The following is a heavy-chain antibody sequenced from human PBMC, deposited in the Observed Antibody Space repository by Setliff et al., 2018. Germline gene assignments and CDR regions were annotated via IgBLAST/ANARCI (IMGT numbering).Heavy chain of an antibody. CDR3: ARDLGYYDIGS. CDR1: GGSTSSHY. V-gene: IGHV4-59*11. CDR2: IYYSGST. Sequence: PSETLSLTCTVSGGSTSSHYWSWIRQPPGKGLEWIGSIYYSGSTNYNPSLKSRVTISVDTSKNQFSLKLSSVTAADTAVYYCARDLGYYDIGSWGQGTLVTVSS. D-gene: IGHD3-22*01. J-gene: IGHJ1*01.